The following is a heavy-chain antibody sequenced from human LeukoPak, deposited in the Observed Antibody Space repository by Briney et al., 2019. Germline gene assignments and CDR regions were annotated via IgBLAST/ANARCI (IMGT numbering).Heavy chain of an antibody. J-gene: IGHJ4*02. CDR1: GYTFASYD. Sequence: ASVKVSCKASGYTFASYDINWVRQATGQGLEWMGWMNPNSGNTGYAQEFQGRVTMTRNTSISTAYMELSSLRSEDTAVYYCARGVSRLRCFDYWGRGTLVTVSS. D-gene: IGHD6-25*01. CDR3: ARGVSRLRCFDY. CDR2: MNPNSGNT. V-gene: IGHV1-8*01.